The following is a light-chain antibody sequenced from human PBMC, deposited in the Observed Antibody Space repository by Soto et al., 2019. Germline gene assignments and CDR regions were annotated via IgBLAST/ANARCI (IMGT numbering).Light chain of an antibody. CDR3: SSYAGAYPLV. V-gene: IGLV2-14*03. CDR2: DVS. CDR1: SRDGGAYND. Sequence: QAARPHNACVSGSRGQSIAISCTGTSRDGGAYNDGSWYQQHPGKAPTLIVHDVSDRPLGVSDRFSGSKSGNTPSLTISGLQAEDDADYYSSSYAGAYPLVFGTGTKVTVL. J-gene: IGLJ1*01.